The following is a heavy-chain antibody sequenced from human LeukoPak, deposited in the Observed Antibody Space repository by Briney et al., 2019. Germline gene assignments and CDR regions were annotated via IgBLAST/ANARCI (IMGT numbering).Heavy chain of an antibody. D-gene: IGHD2-15*01. CDR3: ARDLSGPSVY. CDR2: FYSGDTT. Sequence: GGSLRLSCAASGFTVSSTYMSWVRQAPGKGLEWVSVFYSGDTTYYANSVKGRFTISRDSSKNILYLQMNSLRAEDTAVYYCARDLSGPSVYWGQGTLVTVSS. V-gene: IGHV3-66*01. CDR1: GFTVSSTY. J-gene: IGHJ4*02.